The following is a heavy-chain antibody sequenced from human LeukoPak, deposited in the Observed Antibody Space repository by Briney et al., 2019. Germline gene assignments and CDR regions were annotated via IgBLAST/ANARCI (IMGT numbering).Heavy chain of an antibody. CDR3: AKGGGGTNYYYMDV. J-gene: IGHJ6*03. D-gene: IGHD1-1*01. V-gene: IGHV3-48*03. CDR1: GFTFSSYE. Sequence: GGSLRLSCEASGFTFSSYEMNWVRQAPGKGLEWVSYISSSGRTIYYADSVKGRFTMSRDNAKNSLYLQMNSLRAEDMALYYCAKGGGGTNYYYMDVWGKGTTVTVSS. CDR2: ISSSGRTI.